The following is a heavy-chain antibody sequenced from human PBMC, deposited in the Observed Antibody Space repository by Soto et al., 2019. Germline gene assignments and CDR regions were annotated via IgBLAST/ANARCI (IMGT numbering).Heavy chain of an antibody. CDR2: IYYSGST. CDR3: ARELGFLEWYHYMDV. CDR1: GGSISSYY. D-gene: IGHD3-3*01. V-gene: IGHV4-59*01. J-gene: IGHJ6*03. Sequence: SETLSLTCTVSGGSISSYYWSWIRQPPGKGLEWIGYIYYSGSTNYNPSLKSRVTISVDTSKNQFSLKLSSVTAADTAVYYCARELGFLEWYHYMDVWGKGTTVTVSS.